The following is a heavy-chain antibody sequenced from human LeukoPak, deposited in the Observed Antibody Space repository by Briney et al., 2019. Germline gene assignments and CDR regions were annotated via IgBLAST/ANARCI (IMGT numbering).Heavy chain of an antibody. V-gene: IGHV3-21*01. CDR1: GFTFSSYS. CDR3: ARDGHIVVVTAIFDYYYMDV. J-gene: IGHJ6*03. Sequence: GGSLRLSCAASGFTFSSYSMNWVRQAPGKGLEWVSSISSSSSYIYYADSVKGRFTISRDNAKNSLYLQMNSLRAEDTAVYYCARDGHIVVVTAIFDYYYMDVWGKGTTVTVSS. CDR2: ISSSSSYI. D-gene: IGHD2-21*02.